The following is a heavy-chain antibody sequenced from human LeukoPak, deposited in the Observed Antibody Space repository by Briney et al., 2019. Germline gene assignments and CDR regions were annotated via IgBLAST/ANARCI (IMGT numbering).Heavy chain of an antibody. CDR3: AKDSSSSNYYYGMDV. D-gene: IGHD6-6*01. CDR2: ISGSGGSA. J-gene: IGHJ6*02. CDR1: AFTFSNYA. Sequence: GGSLRLSCAASAFTFSNYAMNWVRQAPGKGLGWVSTISGSGGSAYYADPVKGRFTVSRDNSKYTLYLHMNSLRAEDTALYYCAKDSSSSNYYYGMDVWGQGTTVTVSS. V-gene: IGHV3-23*01.